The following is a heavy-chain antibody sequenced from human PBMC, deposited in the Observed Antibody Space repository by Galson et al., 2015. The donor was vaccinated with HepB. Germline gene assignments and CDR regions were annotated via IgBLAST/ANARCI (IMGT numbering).Heavy chain of an antibody. CDR1: GFTFSSYG. J-gene: IGHJ6*03. CDR3: ARDGKVYRVQGVIPQAPYYYYYMDV. V-gene: IGHV3-33*01. Sequence: SLRLSCAASGFTFSSYGMHWVRQAPGKGLEWVAVIWYDGSNKYYADSVKGRFTISRDNSKNTLYLQMNSLRAEDTAVYYCARDGKVYRVQGVIPQAPYYYYYMDVWGKGTTVTVSS. CDR2: IWYDGSNK. D-gene: IGHD3-10*01.